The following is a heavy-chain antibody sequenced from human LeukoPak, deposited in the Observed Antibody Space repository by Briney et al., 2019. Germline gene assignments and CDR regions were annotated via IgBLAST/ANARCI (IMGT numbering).Heavy chain of an antibody. V-gene: IGHV4-34*01. J-gene: IGHJ3*02. Sequence: SETLSPTCAVYGGSFSGYYWSWIRQPPGKGLEWIGEINHSGSTNYNPSLKSRVTISVDTSKNQFSLKLSSVTAADTAVYYCATPLGDYYDSSGSQLDIWGQGTMVTVSS. CDR1: GGSFSGYY. CDR2: INHSGST. CDR3: ATPLGDYYDSSGSQLDI. D-gene: IGHD3-22*01.